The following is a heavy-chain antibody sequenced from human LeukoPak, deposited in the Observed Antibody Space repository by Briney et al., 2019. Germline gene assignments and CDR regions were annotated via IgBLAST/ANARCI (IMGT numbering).Heavy chain of an antibody. Sequence: GGSLRLSCAASGFTFSSYAMHWVRQAPGKGLEWVAVISYDGSNKYYADSVKGRFTISRDNSKNTLYLQMNSLRAEDTAVYYCATGGWLQGSYYFDYWGQGTLVTVSS. CDR1: GFTFSSYA. CDR2: ISYDGSNK. V-gene: IGHV3-30*04. CDR3: ATGGWLQGSYYFDY. D-gene: IGHD5-24*01. J-gene: IGHJ4*02.